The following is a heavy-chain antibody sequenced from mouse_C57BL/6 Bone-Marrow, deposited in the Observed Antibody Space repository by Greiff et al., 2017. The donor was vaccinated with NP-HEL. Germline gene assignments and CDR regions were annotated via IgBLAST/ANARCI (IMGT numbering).Heavy chain of an antibody. Sequence: VHLVESGAELARPGASVKLSCKASGYTFTSYGISWVKQRTGQGLEWIGEIYPRSGNTYYNEKFKGKATLTADKSSSTAYMELRSLTSEDSAVYFCARTPYYSNFPWFAYWGQGTLVTVSA. V-gene: IGHV1-81*01. CDR2: IYPRSGNT. CDR3: ARTPYYSNFPWFAY. J-gene: IGHJ3*01. CDR1: GYTFTSYG. D-gene: IGHD2-5*01.